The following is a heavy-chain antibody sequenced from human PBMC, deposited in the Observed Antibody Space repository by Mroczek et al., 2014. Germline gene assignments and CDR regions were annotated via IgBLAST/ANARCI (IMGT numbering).Heavy chain of an antibody. Sequence: KESGPGLVKPSETLSLTCTVSGGSISSYYWSWIRQPAGKGLEWIGRIYTSGSTNYNSLKSRVTMSVDTSKNQFSLKLSSVTAADTAVYYCARELMIVVRRGAQPFDYWGQGTLVTVSS. CDR2: IYTSGST. V-gene: IGHV4-4*07. CDR3: ARELMIVVRRGAQPFDY. D-gene: IGHD3-22*01. J-gene: IGHJ4*02. CDR1: GGSISSYY.